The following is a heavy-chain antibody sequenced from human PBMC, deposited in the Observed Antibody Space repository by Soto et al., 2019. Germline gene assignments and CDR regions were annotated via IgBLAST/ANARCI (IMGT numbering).Heavy chain of an antibody. CDR3: AREDSIIITAVSDF. J-gene: IGHJ4*02. CDR1: GFYFNNYG. D-gene: IGHD2-2*01. V-gene: IGHV3-21*01. Sequence: GGSLRLSCTVAGFYFNNYGINWVRQPPGKGLEWVSSVTKGEYTYYSDSVKGRFTISRDNAKNSVSLQMNSLRAEDTAVYYCAREDSIIITAVSDFWGQGTLVTVSS. CDR2: VTKGEYT.